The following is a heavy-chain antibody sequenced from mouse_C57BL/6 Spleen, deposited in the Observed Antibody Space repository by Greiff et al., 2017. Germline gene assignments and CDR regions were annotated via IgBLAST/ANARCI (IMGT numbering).Heavy chain of an antibody. CDR1: GYSITSGYY. J-gene: IGHJ3*01. CDR2: ISYDGSN. D-gene: IGHD2-12*01. V-gene: IGHV3-6*01. CDR3: ARDLSYSLFAY. Sequence: EVQLVESGPGLVKPSQSLSLTCSVTGYSITSGYYWNWIRQFPGNKLEWMGYISYDGSNNYNPSLKNRISITRDTSKNQFFLKLNSVTTDATATYYCARDLSYSLFAYWGQGTLVTVSA.